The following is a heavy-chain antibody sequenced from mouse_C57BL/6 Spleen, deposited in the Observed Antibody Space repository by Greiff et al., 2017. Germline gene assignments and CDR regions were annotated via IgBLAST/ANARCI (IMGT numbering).Heavy chain of an antibody. CDR2: ISDGGSYT. Sequence: EVQGVESGGGLVKPGGSLKLSCAASGFTFSSYAMSWVRQTPEKRLEWVATISDGGSYTYYPDNVKGRFTISRDNAKNNLYLQMSHLKSEDTAMYYCAREVTYFDYWGQGTTLTVSS. D-gene: IGHD2-1*01. CDR3: AREVTYFDY. V-gene: IGHV5-4*01. J-gene: IGHJ2*01. CDR1: GFTFSSYA.